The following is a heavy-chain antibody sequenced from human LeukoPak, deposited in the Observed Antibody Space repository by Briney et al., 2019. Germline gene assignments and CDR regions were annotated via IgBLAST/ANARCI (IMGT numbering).Heavy chain of an antibody. CDR2: IYPSGST. V-gene: IGHV4-30-2*01. J-gene: IGHJ3*02. CDR3: ASKIDAFDI. CDR1: GGSISSGAYS. Sequence: SETLSLTCAVSGGSISSGAYSGSWIRQPPGKGLEWIGNIYPSGSTYYNPSLKSRVTISVDRSKNQFSLKLTSVAAADTAVYYCASKIDAFDIWGQGTMVIVSS.